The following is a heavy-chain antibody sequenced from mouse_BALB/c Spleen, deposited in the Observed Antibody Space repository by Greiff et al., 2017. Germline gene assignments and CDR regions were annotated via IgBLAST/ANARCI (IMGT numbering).Heavy chain of an antibody. J-gene: IGHJ2*01. CDR2: IDPANGTT. CDR1: GFTIKDTY. V-gene: IGHV14-3*02. D-gene: IGHD2-14*01. CDR3: ARGSCYYRYRLDY. Sequence: VQLQQSGAGLVQPGASVKLSCTASGFTIKDTYMHWVKQRPEQGLEWIGRIDPANGTTKYDPKFQGKATITADTSSNTAYLQLSSLTSEDTAVYYCARGSCYYRYRLDYWGQGTTLTVSS.